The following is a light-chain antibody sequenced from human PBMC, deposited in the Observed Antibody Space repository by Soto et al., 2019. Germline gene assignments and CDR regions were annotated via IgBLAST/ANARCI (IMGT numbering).Light chain of an antibody. CDR2: DAS. Sequence: DIQMTQSPSTLSASVGDRVTITCRASQNIGNWLAWYQQKPGKTPDLLIYDASSLESGVPLRFSGSGSGTEFTLTISSLQTDDSATYYCQQYNDEPGTFGKGTKV. CDR1: QNIGNW. CDR3: QQYNDEPGT. J-gene: IGKJ1*01. V-gene: IGKV1-5*01.